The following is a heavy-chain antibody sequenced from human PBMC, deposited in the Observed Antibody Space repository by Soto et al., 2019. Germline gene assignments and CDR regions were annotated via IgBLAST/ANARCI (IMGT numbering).Heavy chain of an antibody. D-gene: IGHD3-16*01. CDR3: AKEGGSIGGWFGRKFDS. CDR2: ISSGGTTT. J-gene: IGHJ4*02. V-gene: IGHV3-23*01. Sequence: GSLRLSCAASGFTFSTHAMSWVRQAPGKGLEWVSSISSGGTTTFYAASVEGRFTISRDKSKNTLYLQMNSLRADDTAVYFCAKEGGSIGGWFGRKFDSWGQGTQVTVSS. CDR1: GFTFSTHA.